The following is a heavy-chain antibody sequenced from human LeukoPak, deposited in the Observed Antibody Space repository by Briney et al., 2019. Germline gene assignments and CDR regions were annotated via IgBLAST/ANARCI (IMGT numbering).Heavy chain of an antibody. CDR1: GGSISSGVYY. V-gene: IGHV4-30-4*08. CDR3: ARHNYGDYFPALSLGY. CDR2: IYYSGST. D-gene: IGHD4-17*01. J-gene: IGHJ4*02. Sequence: PSQTLSLTCTVSGGSISSGVYYWSWIRQHPGKGLEWIGYIYYSGSTNYNPSLNSRLTISVDTSKNQFSLKLRSVTAADTAVYYCARHNYGDYFPALSLGYWGPGTLVTVAS.